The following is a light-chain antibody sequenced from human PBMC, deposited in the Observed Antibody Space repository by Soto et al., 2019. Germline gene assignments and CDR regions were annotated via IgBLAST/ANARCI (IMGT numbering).Light chain of an antibody. Sequence: QSVLTQPPSVSGTPGQRVTISCSGSSSNIGNNFVYWYQHLPGAAPTLVVYSDNHRPSGVPVRFSGSKSGTSASLTISGLRSEDEATYYCATWDDSLSGFVVFGGGTQRTVL. CDR2: SDN. CDR1: SSNIGNNF. CDR3: ATWDDSLSGFVV. J-gene: IGLJ7*01. V-gene: IGLV1-47*01.